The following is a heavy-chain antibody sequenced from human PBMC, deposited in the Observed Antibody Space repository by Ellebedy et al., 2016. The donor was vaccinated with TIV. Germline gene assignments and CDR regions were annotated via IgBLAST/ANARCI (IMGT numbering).Heavy chain of an antibody. D-gene: IGHD5-18*01. CDR1: GFTFSNYV. CDR2: ISAGGGAT. Sequence: GESLKISCAASGFTFSNYVMSWVRQAPGKGLEWVSTISAGGGATYYADSVKGRFNISRDNSENTLYLQMNSLRAEDTAVYYCANLDPGFTDSYGLDYWGQGTLVTVSS. CDR3: ANLDPGFTDSYGLDY. V-gene: IGHV3-23*01. J-gene: IGHJ4*02.